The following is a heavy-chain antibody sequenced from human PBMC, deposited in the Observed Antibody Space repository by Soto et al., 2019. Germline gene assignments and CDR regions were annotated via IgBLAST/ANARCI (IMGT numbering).Heavy chain of an antibody. V-gene: IGHV3-30*18. J-gene: IGHJ6*02. CDR1: GLTFSSYG. CDR2: ISYDGSNK. CDR3: AKGHDFWSRYYHYVMDV. Sequence: GGSLRLACTASGLTFSSYGMQWVRQAPGKELEWVAVISYDGSNKYYADSVKGRFTISRDNSKTTLYLQMNSLRAEDTAAYYCAKGHDFWSRYYHYVMDVWGPGPKVTVSS. D-gene: IGHD3-3*01.